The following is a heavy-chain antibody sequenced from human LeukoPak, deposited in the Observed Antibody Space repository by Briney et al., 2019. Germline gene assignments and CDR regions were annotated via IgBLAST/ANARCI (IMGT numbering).Heavy chain of an antibody. Sequence: SETLSLTCTVSGDSISSYYWSWIRQPPGKGLEWIGYIYYSGSTNYNPSLKSRVTISVDTSKNQFSLKLSSVTAADTAVYYCARDSYGMDVRGQGTTVTVSS. V-gene: IGHV4-59*01. CDR3: ARDSYGMDV. CDR2: IYYSGST. J-gene: IGHJ6*02. CDR1: GDSISSYY.